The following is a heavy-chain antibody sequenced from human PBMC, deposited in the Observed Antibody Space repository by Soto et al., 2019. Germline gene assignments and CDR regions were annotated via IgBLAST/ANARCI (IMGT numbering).Heavy chain of an antibody. J-gene: IGHJ4*02. CDR1: GFSFSSYW. CDR2: IKQDGSEK. Sequence: PGGSLRLSCAASGFSFSSYWMSWARQAPRKGLEWVANIKQDGSEKYYVESVKGRFTISRDNAKNSLYLQMNTLRAEETAVYYCARVSTFGGIATYFDYWGQGALVTVSS. CDR3: ARVSTFGGIATYFDY. V-gene: IGHV3-7*01. D-gene: IGHD3-10*01.